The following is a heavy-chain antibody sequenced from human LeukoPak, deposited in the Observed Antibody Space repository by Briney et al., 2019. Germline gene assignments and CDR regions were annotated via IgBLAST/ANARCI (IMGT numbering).Heavy chain of an antibody. J-gene: IGHJ5*02. CDR1: AFTFNTYR. CDR3: AREKDDHGDPGPLDA. V-gene: IGHV3-21*01. D-gene: IGHD4-17*01. CDR2: IDSSGGYM. Sequence: GGSPRLSCEATAFTFNTYRLNWARQATGKGLEWVSSIDSSGGYMFYADSVKGRFIISRDNAANTLFLQMSSLRAEDTAVYYCAREKDDHGDPGPLDAWGQGDLVTVSS.